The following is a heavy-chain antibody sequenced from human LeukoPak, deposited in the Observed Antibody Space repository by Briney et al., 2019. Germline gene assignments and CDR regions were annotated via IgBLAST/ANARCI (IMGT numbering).Heavy chain of an antibody. CDR2: ISSSSSYI. V-gene: IGHV3-21*01. J-gene: IGHJ6*02. D-gene: IGHD6-6*01. CDR3: AVADEATARHYYGMDV. Sequence: PGGSLRLSCAASGFTSSSYSMNWVRQAPGKGLEWVSSISSSSSYIYYADSVKGRFTISRDNAKNSLYLQTNSLRAEDTAVYYCAVADEATARHYYGMDVWGQGTTVTVSS. CDR1: GFTSSSYS.